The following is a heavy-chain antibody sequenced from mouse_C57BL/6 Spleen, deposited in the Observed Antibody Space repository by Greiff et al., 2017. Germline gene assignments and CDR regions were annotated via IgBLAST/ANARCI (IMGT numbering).Heavy chain of an antibody. CDR3: AREEGISPTFAY. V-gene: IGHV5-4*01. Sequence: EVNLVESGGGLVKPGGSLKLSCAASGFTFSSYAMSWVRQTPEKRLEWVATISDGGSYTYYPDNVKGRFTISRDNAKNNLYLQMSHLKSEDTAMYYCAREEGISPTFAYWGKGTLVTVSA. J-gene: IGHJ3*01. CDR2: ISDGGSYT. CDR1: GFTFSSYA. D-gene: IGHD1-3*01.